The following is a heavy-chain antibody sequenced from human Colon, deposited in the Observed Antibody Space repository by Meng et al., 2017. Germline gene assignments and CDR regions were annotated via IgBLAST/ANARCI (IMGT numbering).Heavy chain of an antibody. Sequence: QVQRQESGPGLVRPSETLSLPCNVSGGSVSSGSHYWSWIRQPPGKGLEWIGYMFHSGTTKYNPSLKSRVSMSVDTTKNQFYLKLTSVTVADTAVFYCARLIAGWPFYFDYWGQGILVTVSS. CDR1: GGSVSSGSHY. V-gene: IGHV4-61*01. J-gene: IGHJ4*02. CDR3: ARLIAGWPFYFDY. D-gene: IGHD6-19*01. CDR2: MFHSGTT.